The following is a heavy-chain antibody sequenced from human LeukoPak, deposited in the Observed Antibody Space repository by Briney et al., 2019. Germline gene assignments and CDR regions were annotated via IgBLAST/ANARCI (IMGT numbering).Heavy chain of an antibody. CDR1: GYTFTSYY. CDR2: INPSGGST. J-gene: IGHJ6*02. Sequence: ASVKVSCKASGYTFTSYYMHWVRQAPGQGPEWMGIINPSGGSTSYAQKFQGRVTMTRDTSTSTVYMELSSLRPEDTAVYYCARERAVAEGMDVWGQGTTVTVSS. CDR3: ARERAVAEGMDV. V-gene: IGHV1-46*01. D-gene: IGHD6-19*01.